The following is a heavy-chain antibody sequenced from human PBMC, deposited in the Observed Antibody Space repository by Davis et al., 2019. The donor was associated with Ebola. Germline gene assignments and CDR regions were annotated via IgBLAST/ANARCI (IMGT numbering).Heavy chain of an antibody. Sequence: GESLKISCAASGFTFSTYSMNWVRQAPGQGLEWVSSIGMTTNNSYYADSVKGRFTISRDHTKNSLYLQMNSLRAEDTAVYYCARGVAARRVGAFDIWGPGTMVSVSS. CDR3: ARGVAARRVGAFDI. D-gene: IGHD6-6*01. V-gene: IGHV3-21*01. CDR2: IGMTTNNS. CDR1: GFTFSTYS. J-gene: IGHJ3*02.